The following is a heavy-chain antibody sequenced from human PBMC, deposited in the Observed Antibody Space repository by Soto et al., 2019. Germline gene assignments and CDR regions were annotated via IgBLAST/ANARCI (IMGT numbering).Heavy chain of an antibody. D-gene: IGHD4-4*01. V-gene: IGHV1-3*01. CDR3: AREEWDAVNTGGAVEYYYYGMDV. J-gene: IGHJ6*02. CDR2: INAGNGNT. CDR1: AYPLTSYA. Sequence: SVKVAFKAPAYPLTSYAMHSVRPAPGQRLEWMGWINAGNGNTKYSQKFQGRVTITRDTPASTAYMEVSSLRSEDTAVYYCAREEWDAVNTGGAVEYYYYGMDVWGQGTTVTVSS.